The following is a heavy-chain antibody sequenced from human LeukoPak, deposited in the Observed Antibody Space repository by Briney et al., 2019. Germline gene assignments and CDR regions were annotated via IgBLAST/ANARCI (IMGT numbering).Heavy chain of an antibody. CDR1: GGPVSGSSYY. D-gene: IGHD1-26*01. Sequence: SETLSLTCTVSGGPVSGSSYYWGWVRQSPEKGLECIGTIYYAGDTYYNPSLESRLSIPVDTSKNQFSLKLRSVTAADTAVYYCATWDSGRYSQIDNWGQGTLVTVSS. CDR2: IYYAGDT. J-gene: IGHJ4*02. CDR3: ATWDSGRYSQIDN. V-gene: IGHV4-39*01.